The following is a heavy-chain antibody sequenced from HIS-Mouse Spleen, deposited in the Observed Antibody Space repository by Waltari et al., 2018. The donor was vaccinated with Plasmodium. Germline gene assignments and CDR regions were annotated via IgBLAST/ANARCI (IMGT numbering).Heavy chain of an antibody. V-gene: IGHV1-18*01. D-gene: IGHD1-26*01. CDR1: GYTFSSSV. CDR3: ARLLPWVHGHFDY. J-gene: IGHJ4*02. CDR2: ISGYNGNT. Sequence: QVQLVQSGAEGTRPGASAKVSCTASGYTFSSSVIRSVRQASGQGLEWMGWISGYNGNTNYAQKVQGRVTMTTDTSTSTAYMELRSLRSDDTAVYYCARLLPWVHGHFDYWGQGTLVTVSS.